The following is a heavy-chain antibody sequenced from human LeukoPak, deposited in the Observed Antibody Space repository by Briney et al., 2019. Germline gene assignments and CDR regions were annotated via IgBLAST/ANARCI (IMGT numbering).Heavy chain of an antibody. CDR3: TRDSALLGVAFDL. J-gene: IGHJ3*01. D-gene: IGHD2-15*01. V-gene: IGHV3-64D*06. Sequence: GGSLRLSCSASGLPFNTYAMHWVRQAPRKGLEYVAGISSNGDNTDFADSAKGRFTISRDNSKSTLFLQMNSLGAEDTAVYFCTRDSALLGVAFDLWGQGTVVTVSS. CDR1: GLPFNTYA. CDR2: ISSNGDNT.